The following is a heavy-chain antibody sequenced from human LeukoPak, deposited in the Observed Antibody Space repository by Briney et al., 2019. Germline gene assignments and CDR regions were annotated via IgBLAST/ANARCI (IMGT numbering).Heavy chain of an antibody. D-gene: IGHD7-27*01. J-gene: IGHJ3*02. Sequence: GESLKISCNGSGYSFTSYWIGWVRQMPGKGLEWMGIIYPGDSDTRYSPSFQGQVTISADKSISTAYLQWSSLKASDTAMYYCARPQETGGDAFDIWGQGTMVTVSS. CDR2: IYPGDSDT. V-gene: IGHV5-51*01. CDR1: GYSFTSYW. CDR3: ARPQETGGDAFDI.